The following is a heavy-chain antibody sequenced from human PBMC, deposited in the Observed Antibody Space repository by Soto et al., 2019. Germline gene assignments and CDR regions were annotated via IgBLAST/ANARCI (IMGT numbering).Heavy chain of an antibody. D-gene: IGHD1-26*01. Sequence: GESLKISCKGSEYSFTNYWIGWVRQTPGKGLEWMGTVYPSDSDTRYSPSFRGQVTISADKSITTAYLQWSSLKASDTAIYYCARSTSPLYSVDVWGQGTTVTVSS. CDR2: VYPSDSDT. CDR1: EYSFTNYW. V-gene: IGHV5-51*01. CDR3: ARSTSPLYSVDV. J-gene: IGHJ6*02.